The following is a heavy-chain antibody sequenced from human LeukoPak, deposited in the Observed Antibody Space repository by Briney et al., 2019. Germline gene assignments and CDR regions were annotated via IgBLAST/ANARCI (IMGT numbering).Heavy chain of an antibody. CDR1: GFTFSSYS. V-gene: IGHV3-21*01. CDR2: FSSSSSYI. D-gene: IGHD3-16*02. CDR3: ARDRYSRGAWYYYYYMDV. Sequence: GGSLSFSCAASGFTFSSYSMTWFGKAPGKGLEWVSSFSSSSSYIYYADSVKGRFTISRDNAKNSLYLQMNSLRAEDTAVYYCARDRYSRGAWYYYYYMDVWGKGTTVTISS. J-gene: IGHJ6*03.